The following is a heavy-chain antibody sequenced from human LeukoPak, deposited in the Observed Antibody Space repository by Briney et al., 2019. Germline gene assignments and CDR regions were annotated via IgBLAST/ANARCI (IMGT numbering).Heavy chain of an antibody. CDR1: GFTFSSYE. V-gene: IGHV3-48*03. CDR3: ARLGKISGYPT. CDR2: ISSSGSTI. Sequence: PGGSLRLSCAASGFTFSSYEMNWVRQAPGKGLEWVSYISSSGSTIYYADSVKGRFTISRDNAKNSLYLQMNSLRAEDTAVYYCARLGKISGYPTWGQGTLVTVSS. D-gene: IGHD3-22*01. J-gene: IGHJ4*02.